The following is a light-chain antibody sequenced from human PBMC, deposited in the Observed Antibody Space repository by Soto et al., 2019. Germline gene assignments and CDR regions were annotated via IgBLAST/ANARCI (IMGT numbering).Light chain of an antibody. Sequence: DIQMTPSPSTLSASVGDRVTITSRARQSISSWLALYQQKPGKAPKLLIYDASSLESGVPSRFSGSGSVTDFTLTISSLQPEDFATYYCQNSYNSPWTFGQGTKV. J-gene: IGKJ1*01. CDR3: QNSYNSPWT. CDR2: DAS. CDR1: QSISSW. V-gene: IGKV1-5*01.